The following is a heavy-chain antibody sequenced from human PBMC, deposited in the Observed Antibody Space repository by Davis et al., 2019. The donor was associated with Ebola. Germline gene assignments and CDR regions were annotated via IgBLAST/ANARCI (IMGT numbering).Heavy chain of an antibody. CDR3: ARLFRYYDSSGHLDY. J-gene: IGHJ4*02. Sequence: MPGGSLRLSCTVSGYSISSGYYWGWIRQPPGKGLEWIGSIYHSGSTYYNPSLKSRVTISVDTSKNQFSLKLSSVTAADTAVYYCARLFRYYDSSGHLDYWGQGTLVTVSS. CDR2: IYHSGST. CDR1: GYSISSGYY. V-gene: IGHV4-38-2*02. D-gene: IGHD3-22*01.